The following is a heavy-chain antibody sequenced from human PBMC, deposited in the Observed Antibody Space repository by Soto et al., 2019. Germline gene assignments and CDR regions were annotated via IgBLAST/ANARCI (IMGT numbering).Heavy chain of an antibody. CDR2: INHSGST. D-gene: IGHD2-8*01. Sequence: SETLSLTCAVYGGSFSGYYWSWIRQPPGKGLEWIGEINHSGSTNYNPSLKSRVTISVDTSKNQFSLKLSSVTAADTAVYYCASLIADCTNGVCSPYYYYGMDVWGQGTTVTVSS. CDR3: ASLIADCTNGVCSPYYYYGMDV. CDR1: GGSFSGYY. J-gene: IGHJ6*02. V-gene: IGHV4-34*01.